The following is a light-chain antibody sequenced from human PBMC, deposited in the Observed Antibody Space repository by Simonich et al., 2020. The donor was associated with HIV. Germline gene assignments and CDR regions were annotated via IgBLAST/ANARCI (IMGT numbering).Light chain of an antibody. CDR3: NSYTSSSTHVV. Sequence: QSALTQPASVSGSPGQSITIPCTGTSSDVGGYNSVSWYQQHPGKAPKLMIYDVRKRPSGVSDRFSGSKSGNTASLTISGIQAEDEADYHCNSYTSSSTHVVFGGGTKLTVL. J-gene: IGLJ2*01. V-gene: IGLV2-14*01. CDR1: SSDVGGYNS. CDR2: DVR.